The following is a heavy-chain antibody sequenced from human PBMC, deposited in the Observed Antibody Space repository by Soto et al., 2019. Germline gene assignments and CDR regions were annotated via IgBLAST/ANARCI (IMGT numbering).Heavy chain of an antibody. CDR2: IIPIFGTA. Sequence: QVQLVQSGAEVKKPGSSVKVSCKASGGTFSSYAISWVRQAPGQGLEWMGGIIPIFGTANSAQKLQGRVTITADESTSTAYMELSSLRSEDTAVYYCARDGSSTVGYCSGGSCDGMDVWGQGTTVTVSS. CDR3: ARDGSSTVGYCSGGSCDGMDV. V-gene: IGHV1-69*01. CDR1: GGTFSSYA. D-gene: IGHD2-15*01. J-gene: IGHJ6*02.